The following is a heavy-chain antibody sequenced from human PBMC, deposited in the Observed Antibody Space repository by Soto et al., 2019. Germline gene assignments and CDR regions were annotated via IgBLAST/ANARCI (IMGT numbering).Heavy chain of an antibody. V-gene: IGHV3-23*01. Sequence: LRLSFSASGFTFRFHGMSWVRQAPGRGPEWISTINANAVTTHYADSVKGRFIISRDNSRDTVDLHMGRLRAEDTATYYCVAWVSANFDFWGQGTLVTAPQ. J-gene: IGHJ4*02. CDR3: VAWVSANFDF. CDR1: GFTFRFHG. CDR2: INANAVTT. D-gene: IGHD2-8*01.